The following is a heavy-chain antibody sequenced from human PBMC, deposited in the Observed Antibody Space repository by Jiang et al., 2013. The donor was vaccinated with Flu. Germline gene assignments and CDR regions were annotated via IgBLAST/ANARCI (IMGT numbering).Heavy chain of an antibody. CDR1: GGSISSYY. Sequence: GLVKPSETLSLTCTVSGGSISSYYWSWIRQPPGKGLEWIGYIYYSGSTNYNPSLKSRVTISVDTSKNQFSLKLSSVTAADTAVYYCARGFVGYDIEGAGTTGVNYYYYYGMDVWGQGTTVTVSS. D-gene: IGHD1-7*01. J-gene: IGHJ6*02. CDR2: IYYSGST. CDR3: ARGFVGYDIEGAGTTGVNYYYYYGMDV. V-gene: IGHV4-59*13.